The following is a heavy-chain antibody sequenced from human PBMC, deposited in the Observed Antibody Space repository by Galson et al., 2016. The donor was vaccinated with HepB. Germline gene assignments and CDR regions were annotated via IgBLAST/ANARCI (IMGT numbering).Heavy chain of an antibody. D-gene: IGHD6-13*01. CDR1: GGSISSYY. V-gene: IGHV4-59*08. CDR2: VYYSGIT. Sequence: SETLSLTCTVSGGSISSYYWSWMWQPPGNRLEWLGYVYYSGITNYSPSLKSRVTMSVDTSKNQVSLELTSVTAADTAVYHCARHDGSSGGAFDIWGQGVMVTVSS. J-gene: IGHJ3*02. CDR3: ARHDGSSGGAFDI.